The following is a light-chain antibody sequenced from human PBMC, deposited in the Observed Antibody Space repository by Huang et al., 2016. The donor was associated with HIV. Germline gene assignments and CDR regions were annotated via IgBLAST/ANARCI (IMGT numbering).Light chain of an antibody. Sequence: DIQMTQSPSSLSASVGDRVTITCRASPGIGNSLSWYQQKPEKAPRLLLYATSTSESGVPSRFSGRGSGTHYTLTINTLQPEYIASYYCQQYHSLPWTFGQGTKVEIK. CDR3: QQYHSLPWT. CDR1: PGIGNS. V-gene: IGKV1-NL1*01. J-gene: IGKJ1*01. CDR2: ATS.